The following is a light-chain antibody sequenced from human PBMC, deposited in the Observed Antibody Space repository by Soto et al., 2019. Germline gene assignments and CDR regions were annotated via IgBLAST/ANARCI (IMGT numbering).Light chain of an antibody. CDR2: GPS. V-gene: IGKV4-1*01. CDR1: QSVLYSSKNKNF. J-gene: IGKJ1*01. Sequence: DIVMTQSPDSLAVSLCERATINCKSAQSVLYSSKNKNFLAWYQQKPGQAPRLLIYGPSTRATGIPARFSGSGSGTEFTLTISSLQSEDFALYYCQQYNNWPRTFGQGTKVDIK. CDR3: QQYNNWPRT.